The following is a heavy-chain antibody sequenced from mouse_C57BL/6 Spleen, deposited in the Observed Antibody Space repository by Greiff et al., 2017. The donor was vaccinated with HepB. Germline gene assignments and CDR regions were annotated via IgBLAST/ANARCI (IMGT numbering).Heavy chain of an antibody. CDR2: IYPGSGNT. Sequence: VKLMESGPELVKPGASVKISCKASGYSFTSYYIHWVKQRPGQGLEWIGWIYPGSGNTKYNEKFKGKATLTADTSSSTAYMQLSSLTSEDSAVYYCASIYGNYQYYFDYWGQGTTLTVSS. CDR3: ASIYGNYQYYFDY. D-gene: IGHD2-1*01. CDR1: GYSFTSYY. J-gene: IGHJ2*01. V-gene: IGHV1-66*01.